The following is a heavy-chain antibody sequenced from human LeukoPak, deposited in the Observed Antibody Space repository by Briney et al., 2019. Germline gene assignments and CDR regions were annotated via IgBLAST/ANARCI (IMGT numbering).Heavy chain of an antibody. Sequence: SETLSLTCAVYGGSFSGYYWGWIRQPPGKGLEWIGEINHSGSTNYYPSLKSRVTMSVDTSKNQFSLKVTSVTAADTAVYYCARDGCTSTTCSTLGGFNHWAQGTLVTVSS. CDR2: INHSGST. J-gene: IGHJ4*02. V-gene: IGHV4-34*01. CDR1: GGSFSGYY. CDR3: ARDGCTSTTCSTLGGFNH. D-gene: IGHD2-2*01.